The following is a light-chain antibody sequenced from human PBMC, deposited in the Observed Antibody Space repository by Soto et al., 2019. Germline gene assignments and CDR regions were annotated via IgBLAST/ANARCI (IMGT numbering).Light chain of an antibody. CDR3: CSYTGSYSYV. J-gene: IGLJ1*01. CDR2: DVT. V-gene: IGLV2-11*01. Sequence: QSVLTQPHSVSGSPGPAVTIPCTGTSSDVGGYSYVSWYQQHPGKAPQLIIYDVTERPSGVPDRFSGSKSGNTASLTISGLQAEDEADYYCCSYTGSYSYVFGIGTKVTVL. CDR1: SSDVGGYSY.